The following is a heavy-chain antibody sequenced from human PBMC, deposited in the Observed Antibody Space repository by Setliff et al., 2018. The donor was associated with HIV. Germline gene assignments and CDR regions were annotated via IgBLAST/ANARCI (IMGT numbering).Heavy chain of an antibody. CDR1: GFTFSSYA. V-gene: IGHV3-74*03. D-gene: IGHD6-13*01. CDR3: VRVAGFSSSWFGY. J-gene: IGHJ5*01. Sequence: GGSLRLSCAASGFTFSSYAMSWVRQAPGKGLEWVARINSDGSTVEHAGAVKGRLTISRDNARNTLYLEMNSLRVEDAAMYYCVRVAGFSSSWFGYWGQGTLVTVSS. CDR2: INSDGSTV.